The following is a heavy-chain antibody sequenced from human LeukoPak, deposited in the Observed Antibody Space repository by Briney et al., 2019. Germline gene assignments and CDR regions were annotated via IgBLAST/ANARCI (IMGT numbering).Heavy chain of an antibody. CDR2: IYYSGST. J-gene: IGHJ4*02. CDR1: GGSISNYY. CDR3: ARRAFSSGYCYFDY. Sequence: SETLSLTCTVSGGSISNYYWGWIRQPPGKGLEGIGYIYYSGSTNYNPSLKSRVTISVDTSKNQFSLKLSSVTAADTAVYYCARRAFSSGYCYFDYWGQGTLVTVSS. D-gene: IGHD3-22*01. V-gene: IGHV4-59*08.